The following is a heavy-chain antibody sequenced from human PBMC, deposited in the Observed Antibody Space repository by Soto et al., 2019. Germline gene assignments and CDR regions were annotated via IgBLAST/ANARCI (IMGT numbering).Heavy chain of an antibody. J-gene: IGHJ4*02. Sequence: EVQLLDSGGGLVQPGGSLRLSCAASGFTFSSYAMNWVRQAPGKGLAWVSVISGSGDSTYYADSVKGRFTISRDNSKNTLYLKMNSLRTEDTAVYYCARRGPGTYFDYGGQGTLVTVSS. CDR3: ARRGPGTYFDY. CDR1: GFTFSSYA. V-gene: IGHV3-23*01. D-gene: IGHD6-13*01. CDR2: ISGSGDST.